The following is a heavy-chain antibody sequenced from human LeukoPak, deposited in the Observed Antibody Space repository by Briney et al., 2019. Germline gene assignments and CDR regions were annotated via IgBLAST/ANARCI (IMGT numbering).Heavy chain of an antibody. CDR3: ARGGVGALNWFDP. J-gene: IGHJ5*02. Sequence: SQTLSLTCAVSGGSISSGGYSWSWIRQPPGKGLEWIGYIYHSGSTYYNPSLKSRVTISVDTSKNQFSLKLSSVTAADTAVYYCARGGVGALNWFDPWGQGTLVTASS. CDR1: GGSISSGGYS. V-gene: IGHV4-30-2*01. D-gene: IGHD1-26*01. CDR2: IYHSGST.